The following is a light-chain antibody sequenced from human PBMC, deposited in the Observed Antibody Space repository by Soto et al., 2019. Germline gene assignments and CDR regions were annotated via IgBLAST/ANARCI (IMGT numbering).Light chain of an antibody. CDR3: SLSATGTFSHVV. CDR1: SSDVGNSDY. Sequence: QSALTQPDSVSGSPGQSITISCTGTSSDVGNSDYVSWYQHHPGKAPKLMISGVTNRPSGVSNRFSGSKSGNTASLTISGLQAEDEADYYCSLSATGTFSHVVFGGGTELTVL. J-gene: IGLJ2*01. V-gene: IGLV2-14*03. CDR2: GVT.